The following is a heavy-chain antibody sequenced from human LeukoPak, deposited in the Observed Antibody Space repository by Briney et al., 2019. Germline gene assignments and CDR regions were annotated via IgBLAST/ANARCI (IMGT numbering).Heavy chain of an antibody. CDR1: GLTVGINY. CDR2: MYADGST. V-gene: IGHV3-53*01. J-gene: IGHJ6*02. D-gene: IGHD6-19*01. Sequence: GSLRLSCAASGLTVGINYMSWVRQAPGKGLEWVSFMYADGSTDYADSVKGRFTISRDNSKNTLYLQMNTLRAEDTAIYYCARDRYRSGCMDVWGQGTTVTVS. CDR3: ARDRYRSGCMDV.